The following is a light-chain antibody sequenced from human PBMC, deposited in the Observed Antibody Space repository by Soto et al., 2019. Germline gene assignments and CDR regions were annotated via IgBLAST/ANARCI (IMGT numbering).Light chain of an antibody. J-gene: IGKJ4*01. Sequence: EIVMTQSPATLSVSPGERATLSCRASQSVSSNLACYQQKSGQTPRLLIYGASTRATDIPARFSGSGSGTEFILTTSIRQSEDFAVYYCQQYDNWPLTFGGGTKVEIK. V-gene: IGKV3-15*01. CDR2: GAS. CDR3: QQYDNWPLT. CDR1: QSVSSN.